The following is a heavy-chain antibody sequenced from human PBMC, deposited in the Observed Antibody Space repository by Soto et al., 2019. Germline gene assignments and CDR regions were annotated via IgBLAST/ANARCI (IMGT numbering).Heavy chain of an antibody. V-gene: IGHV3-15*01. J-gene: IGHJ4*02. CDR3: TTNGAASVGTLSY. Sequence: GGSLRLSCAASGFTFNNARMSWVRQAPGKGLDWVGRITTKAERGTTDYAASVKGRFTLSRDDSRNTLFLQMNSLKTEDTAVYYCTTNGAASVGTLSYWGQGTLVTVSS. CDR2: ITTKAERGTT. CDR1: GFTFNNAR. D-gene: IGHD1-26*01.